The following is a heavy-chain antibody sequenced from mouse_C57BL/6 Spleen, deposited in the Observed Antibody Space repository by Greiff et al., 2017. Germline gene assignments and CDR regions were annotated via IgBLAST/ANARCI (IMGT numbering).Heavy chain of an antibody. CDR2: IYPGNSDT. V-gene: IGHV1-5*01. J-gene: IGHJ3*01. CDR3: TREDWEAY. D-gene: IGHD4-1*01. Sequence: EVQLQQSGTVLARPGASVKMSCKTSGYTFTSYWMHLVKQKPGQGLEWIGAIYPGNSDTSYNQKFKGKAKLTAVTSTSPAYMELSSLTNADSAVYYCTREDWEAYWGQGTLVTVSA. CDR1: GYTFTSYW.